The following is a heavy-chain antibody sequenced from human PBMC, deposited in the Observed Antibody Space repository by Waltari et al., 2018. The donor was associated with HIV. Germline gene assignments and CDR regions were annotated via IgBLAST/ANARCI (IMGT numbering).Heavy chain of an antibody. CDR3: ARDARGHYYYYTMDV. CDR1: GFAFSEHA. Sequence: EVQLEESGGALVQPGRSLRLSCAASGFAFSEHAIHWVRQVPGKGVEGVSGISWNRATIGYGDSVKGRFTISRDNAKNSVYLEMNGLTPEDTALYYCARDARGHYYYYTMDVWGQGTTVIVSS. D-gene: IGHD3-10*01. J-gene: IGHJ6*02. V-gene: IGHV3-9*01. CDR2: ISWNRATI.